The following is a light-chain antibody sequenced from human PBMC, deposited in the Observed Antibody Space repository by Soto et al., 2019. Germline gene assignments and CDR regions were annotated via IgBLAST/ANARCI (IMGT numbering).Light chain of an antibody. CDR1: SYNIGAGYD. V-gene: IGLV1-40*01. CDR2: GNS. Sequence: QTVVTKPPSVSGAPGQRVTISCTGSSYNIGAGYDVHWYQQLPGTAPKLLIYGNSNRPSGVPDRFSGSKSGTSASLAITGLQAEDEADYYCQSYDSSLSGYVFGTGTKLTVL. J-gene: IGLJ1*01. CDR3: QSYDSSLSGYV.